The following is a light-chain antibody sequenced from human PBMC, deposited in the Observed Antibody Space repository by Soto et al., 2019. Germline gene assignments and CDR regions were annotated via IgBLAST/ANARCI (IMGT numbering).Light chain of an antibody. J-gene: IGKJ1*01. Sequence: DIQLTQSPSSLSASVGDRVTITCRASQTIMTYLNWYQLKPGKPPRLLIYAASSLQSGVPSRFSGSGSGTEFTLTISSLQPEEFATYYRQQYNSYWTFGQGPKVDI. V-gene: IGKV1-5*01. CDR1: QTIMTY. CDR3: QQYNSYWT. CDR2: AAS.